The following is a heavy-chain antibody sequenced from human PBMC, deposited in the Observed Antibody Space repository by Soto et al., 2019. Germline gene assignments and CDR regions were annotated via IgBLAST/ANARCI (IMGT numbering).Heavy chain of an antibody. CDR1: GGTFSRYA. CDR2: IIPIFGTA. Sequence: QVQLVQSGAEVKKPGSSVKVSCKASGGTFSRYAISWVRQAPGQGLEWMGGIIPIFGTANYAQKFQGRVTITADESTSTAYMELSSRRSEDTAVYYCAGVFTDEKSKYYFDYWGQGTLVTVSS. CDR3: AGVFTDEKSKYYFDY. V-gene: IGHV1-69*01. J-gene: IGHJ4*02. D-gene: IGHD2-8*02.